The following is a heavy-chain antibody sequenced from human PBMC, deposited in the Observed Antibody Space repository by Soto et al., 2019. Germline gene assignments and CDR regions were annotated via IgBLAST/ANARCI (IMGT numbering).Heavy chain of an antibody. Sequence: GGSLRLSCAASGVIFSSYSMNWVRQAPGEGLEWVSSISSSGSYIYQTDSVRGRFTIARDNDKNSMYLQLNSLRAEDTAVYFCARATSGYGDYYYYAMDVWGPGTTVTVSS. CDR3: ARATSGYGDYYYYAMDV. D-gene: IGHD5-12*01. CDR1: GVIFSSYS. CDR2: ISSSGSYI. V-gene: IGHV3-21*01. J-gene: IGHJ6*02.